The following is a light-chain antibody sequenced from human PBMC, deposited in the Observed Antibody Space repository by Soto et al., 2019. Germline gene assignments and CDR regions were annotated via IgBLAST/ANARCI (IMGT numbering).Light chain of an antibody. J-gene: IGKJ1*01. Sequence: DIQMTQSTSTLSASVGDRVTITCRASQSISSWLAWYQQKPGKAPKLLIYKAASLESGVPSRFSGNGSGTEFTLTISGLQPDDFATYYCQQYNSYWTFGQGTKVEIK. CDR1: QSISSW. CDR3: QQYNSYWT. V-gene: IGKV1-5*03. CDR2: KAA.